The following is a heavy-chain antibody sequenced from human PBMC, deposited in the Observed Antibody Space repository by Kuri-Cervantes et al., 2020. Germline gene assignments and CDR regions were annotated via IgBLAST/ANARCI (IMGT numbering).Heavy chain of an antibody. CDR2: IKQDGSEK. CDR3: ARVTGDYDFWSGYPQDYYYYYMDV. V-gene: IGHV3-7*01. D-gene: IGHD3-3*01. J-gene: IGHJ6*03. Sequence: GESLKISCAASGFTFSSYWMSWVRQAPGKGLEWVANIKQDGSEKYYVDSVKGRFTISRDNAKNSLYLQMNSLRAEDTAVYYCARVTGDYDFWSGYPQDYYYYYMDVWGKGTTVTVSS. CDR1: GFTFSSYW.